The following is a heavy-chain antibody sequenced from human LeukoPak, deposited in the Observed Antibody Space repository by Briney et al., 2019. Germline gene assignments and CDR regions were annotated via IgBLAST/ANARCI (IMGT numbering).Heavy chain of an antibody. V-gene: IGHV1-2*02. D-gene: IGHD3-10*01. CDR2: TNPNSGDT. CDR1: GYTFIGYY. J-gene: IGHJ4*02. Sequence: ASVKVSCKASGYTFIGYYIHWVRQAPGQGLEWMGWTNPNSGDTNYTQKFQGRVTMTRDTSISTAYMEVNRLRSDDTAVYYCARDYYGSGSYYQLGYWGQGTLVTVSS. CDR3: ARDYYGSGSYYQLGY.